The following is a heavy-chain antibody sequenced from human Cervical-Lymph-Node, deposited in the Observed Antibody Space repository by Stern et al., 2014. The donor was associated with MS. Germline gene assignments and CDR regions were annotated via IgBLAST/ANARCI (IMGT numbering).Heavy chain of an antibody. D-gene: IGHD3-22*01. CDR2: ISYSGIS. CDR3: ARGNHYYYDNTGHYYFDF. V-gene: IGHV4-31*03. J-gene: IGHJ4*02. CDR1: GGPISSDGFA. Sequence: QLQLQESDPGLVKALQTLSLTCTVSGGPISSDGFAWSWLRQHPGKGLEWIGYISYSGISYYNPSLNSRGSISIDTYKNQFSLRLSSVTAADTAVYYCARGNHYYYDNTGHYYFDFWGQGALVTVSS.